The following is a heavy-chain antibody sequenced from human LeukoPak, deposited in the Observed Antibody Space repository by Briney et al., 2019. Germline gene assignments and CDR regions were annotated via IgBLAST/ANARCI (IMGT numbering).Heavy chain of an antibody. D-gene: IGHD6-19*01. CDR3: ARVHSSGNEAMDY. CDR1: GGSISSSSYY. V-gene: IGHV4-39*01. CDR2: IYYSGST. J-gene: IGHJ4*02. Sequence: SETLSLTCTVSGGSISSSSYYWGWIRQPPGKGLEWIGSIYYSGSTYCNPSLKSRVTISVDTSKNQFSLKLSSVTAADTAVYYCARVHSSGNEAMDYWGQGTLVTVSS.